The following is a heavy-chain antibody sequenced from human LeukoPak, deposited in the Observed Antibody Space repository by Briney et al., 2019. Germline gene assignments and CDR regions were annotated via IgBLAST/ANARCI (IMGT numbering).Heavy chain of an antibody. CDR1: GFTFSSYA. CDR3: AELGITMIGGV. CDR2: ISGDGANT. D-gene: IGHD3-10*02. V-gene: IGHV3-23*01. Sequence: GGTLRLSCAASGFTFSSYAMSWVRQAPGKGLEWVSAISGDGANTFYADSVKGRFTISRDNAKNSLYLQMNSLRAVDTAVYYCAELGITMIGGVWGKGTTVTISS. J-gene: IGHJ6*04.